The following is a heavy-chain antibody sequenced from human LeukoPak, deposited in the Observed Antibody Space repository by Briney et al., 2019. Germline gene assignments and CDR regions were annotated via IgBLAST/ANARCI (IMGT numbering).Heavy chain of an antibody. D-gene: IGHD3-22*01. CDR2: INPNSGGT. CDR3: AREYVGYYDSSAPAMDV. Sequence: GASVKVSYKASGYTFTGYYMHWVRQAPGQGLEWMGWINPNSGGTNYAQKFQGRVTMTRDTSISTAYMELSRLRSDDTAVYYCAREYVGYYDSSAPAMDVWGQGTTVTVSS. V-gene: IGHV1-2*02. CDR1: GYTFTGYY. J-gene: IGHJ6*02.